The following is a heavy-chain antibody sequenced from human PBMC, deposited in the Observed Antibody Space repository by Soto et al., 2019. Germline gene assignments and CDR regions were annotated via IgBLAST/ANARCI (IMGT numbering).Heavy chain of an antibody. CDR1: GYTFTSYA. CDR3: ARDPSITMVRGALDY. J-gene: IGHJ4*02. Sequence: QVQLVQSGAEEKKPGASVKVSCKASGYTFTSYAMHWVRQAPGQRLEWMGWINAGNGNTKYSQKFQGRVTITRDTSASTGYMELSSLRSEDTAVYYCARDPSITMVRGALDYWGQGTLVTVSS. D-gene: IGHD3-10*01. V-gene: IGHV1-3*05. CDR2: INAGNGNT.